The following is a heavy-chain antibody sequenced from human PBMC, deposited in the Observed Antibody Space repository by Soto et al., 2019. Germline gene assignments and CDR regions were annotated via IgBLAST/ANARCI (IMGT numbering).Heavy chain of an antibody. CDR2: ITPIFGTA. V-gene: IGHV1-69*13. D-gene: IGHD3-3*01. J-gene: IGHJ6*02. CDR1: GGTFSSYA. CDR3: ARSWLLYGNYYYYGMDV. Sequence: GASVKVSCKASGGTFSSYAISWVLQAPGQGLEWMGGITPIFGTANYAQKFQGRVTITADESTSTAYMELSSLRSEDTAVYYCARSWLLYGNYYYYGMDVWGQGTTVTVSS.